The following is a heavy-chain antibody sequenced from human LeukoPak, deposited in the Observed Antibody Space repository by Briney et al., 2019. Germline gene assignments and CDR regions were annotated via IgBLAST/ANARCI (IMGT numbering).Heavy chain of an antibody. D-gene: IGHD1-1*01. CDR1: GYTFTGYY. CDR2: INPNSGGT. CDR3: ARDGAGTGTSVSTNDAFDI. J-gene: IGHJ3*02. V-gene: IGHV1-2*02. Sequence: ASVKVSCEASGYTFTGYYMHWVRQAPGQGLEWMGWINPNSGGTNYAQKFQGRVTMTRDTSISTAYMELSRLRSDDTAVYYCARDGAGTGTSVSTNDAFDIWGQGTMVTVSS.